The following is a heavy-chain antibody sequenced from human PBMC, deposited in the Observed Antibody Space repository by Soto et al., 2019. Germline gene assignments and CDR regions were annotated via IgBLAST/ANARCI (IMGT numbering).Heavy chain of an antibody. D-gene: IGHD1-26*01. CDR3: AREDSGGLDY. V-gene: IGHV1-18*01. J-gene: IGHJ4*02. CDR1: GYTFSNYG. Sequence: ASVKVSCKASGYTFSNYGITWVRQAPGQGLQWMGWFSSYNGDATYAQNLQGRVTMTTDTSTSTAYMELWSLRSGDTAVYYCAREDSGGLDYWGQGTLVTVSS. CDR2: FSSYNGDA.